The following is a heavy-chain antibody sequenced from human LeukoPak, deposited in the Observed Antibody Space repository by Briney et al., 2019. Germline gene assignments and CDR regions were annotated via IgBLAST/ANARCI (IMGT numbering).Heavy chain of an antibody. J-gene: IGHJ5*02. Sequence: GGSLRLSCAASGFTFSSYGMHWVRQAPGKGLEWVAFIRYDGSNKYYVDSVKGRFTISRDNSKNTLSLQMSSLRAGDTAVYFCAKDAFRGYSYGYRVSMVWFDQWGQGILVTVSS. V-gene: IGHV3-30*02. CDR1: GFTFSSYG. D-gene: IGHD5-18*01. CDR2: IRYDGSNK. CDR3: AKDAFRGYSYGYRVSMVWFDQ.